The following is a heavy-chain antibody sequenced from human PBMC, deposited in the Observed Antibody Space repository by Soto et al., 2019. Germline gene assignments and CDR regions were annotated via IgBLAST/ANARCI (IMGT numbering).Heavy chain of an antibody. V-gene: IGHV4-59*01. D-gene: IGHD3-3*01. CDR3: ARMPLTDFWSGYPLIWFDP. J-gene: IGHJ5*02. CDR2: IYYSGST. Sequence: SETLSLTCTVSGGSISSYYWSWIRQPPGKGLEWIGYIYYSGSTNYNPSLKSRATISVDTSKNQFSLKLSSVTAADTAVYYWARMPLTDFWSGYPLIWFDPWGQGTLVTVSS. CDR1: GGSISSYY.